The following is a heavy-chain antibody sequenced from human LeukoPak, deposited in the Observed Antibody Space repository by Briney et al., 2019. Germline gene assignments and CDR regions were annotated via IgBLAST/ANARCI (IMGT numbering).Heavy chain of an antibody. V-gene: IGHV3-23*01. J-gene: IGHJ3*02. CDR1: GFTFSSYH. CDR3: AHYSTGVNYGGLAFDI. Sequence: GGSLRLSCAVSGFTFSSYHMTWVRQAPGKGLKCVSAISGSGSTTYYADPVKGRFTISIDNSKNTLYLQMNSLSAEDTAVYYCAHYSTGVNYGGLAFDIWGQGTMVTVSS. CDR2: ISGSGSTT. D-gene: IGHD2-8*02.